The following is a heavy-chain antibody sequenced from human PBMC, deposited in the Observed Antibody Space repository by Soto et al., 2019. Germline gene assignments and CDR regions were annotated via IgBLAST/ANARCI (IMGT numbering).Heavy chain of an antibody. CDR2: IYYSGST. V-gene: IGHV4-31*03. CDR1: GGSISSGGYY. Sequence: SETLSLTCTVSGGSISSGGYYWSWIRQHPGKGLEWIGYIYYSGSTYYNPSLKSRVTISVDTSKNQFSLKLSSVTAADTAVYYCARGSIAVAGTPPHYWGQGTLVTVSS. J-gene: IGHJ4*02. D-gene: IGHD6-19*01. CDR3: ARGSIAVAGTPPHY.